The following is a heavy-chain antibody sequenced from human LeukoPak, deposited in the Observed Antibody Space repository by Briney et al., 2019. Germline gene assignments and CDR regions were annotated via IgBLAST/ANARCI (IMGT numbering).Heavy chain of an antibody. CDR2: IWYDGSEK. Sequence: GGSLRLSCAASGFIFSNFGMHWVRQAPGKGLEWVSFIWYDGSEKYYADSVKGRFTISRDNSKHTVYLQMNSLRPEDTAIYYCARMVRNQGDYWGQGTLVTVSS. D-gene: IGHD3-10*01. V-gene: IGHV3-30*02. J-gene: IGHJ4*02. CDR3: ARMVRNQGDY. CDR1: GFIFSNFG.